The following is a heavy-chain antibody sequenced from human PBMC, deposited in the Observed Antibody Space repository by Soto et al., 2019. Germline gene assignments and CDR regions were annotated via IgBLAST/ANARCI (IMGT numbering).Heavy chain of an antibody. Sequence: GGSLRLSCAASGFTFSSYSMNWVHQAPGKGLEWVSYISSSSSTIYYADSVKGRFTISRDNAKNSLYLQMNSLRAEDTAVYYCARDNGDYGDAFDIWGQGTMVTVSS. D-gene: IGHD4-17*01. CDR2: ISSSSSTI. CDR3: ARDNGDYGDAFDI. V-gene: IGHV3-48*01. CDR1: GFTFSSYS. J-gene: IGHJ3*02.